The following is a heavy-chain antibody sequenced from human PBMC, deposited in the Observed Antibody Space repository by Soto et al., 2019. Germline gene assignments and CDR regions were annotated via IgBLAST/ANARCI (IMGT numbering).Heavy chain of an antibody. D-gene: IGHD6-19*01. Sequence: GASVKVSCKASGYTFTNYYMHWVRQAPGQGLEWMGIINPSGGSTSYAQKFQGRVTMTRDTSTSTVYMELSSLKSEDTAVYYCAKAGSSGWYYYYYGMDVWGQGATVTVSS. V-gene: IGHV1-46*01. CDR3: AKAGSSGWYYYYYGMDV. CDR2: INPSGGST. CDR1: GYTFTNYY. J-gene: IGHJ6*02.